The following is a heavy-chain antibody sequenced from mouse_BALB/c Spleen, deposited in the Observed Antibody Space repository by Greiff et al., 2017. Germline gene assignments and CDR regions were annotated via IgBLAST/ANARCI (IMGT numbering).Heavy chain of an antibody. D-gene: IGHD2-1*01. CDR3: ARDRGGNYWFAY. Sequence: EVNVVESGGGLVKPGGSLKLSCAASGFTFSDYYMYWVRQTPEKRLEWVATISDGGSYTYYPDSVKGRFTISRDNAKNNLYLQMSSLKSEDTAMYYCARDRGGNYWFAYWGQGTLVTVSA. CDR2: ISDGGSYT. J-gene: IGHJ3*01. V-gene: IGHV5-4*02. CDR1: GFTFSDYY.